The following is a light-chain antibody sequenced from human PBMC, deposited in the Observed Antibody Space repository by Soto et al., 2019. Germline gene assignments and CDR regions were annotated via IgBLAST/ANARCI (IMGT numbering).Light chain of an antibody. V-gene: IGLV2-14*01. J-gene: IGLJ2*01. CDR2: EVS. Sequence: QSVLTQPASVSGSPGQSITISCTGTSSDVGGYNYVSWHQQHPGKAPKLMIYEVSNRPSGVSNRFSGPKSGNTASLTISGLQAEDEADYYCSSYTSSSTPVVFGGGTKVTVL. CDR3: SSYTSSSTPVV. CDR1: SSDVGGYNY.